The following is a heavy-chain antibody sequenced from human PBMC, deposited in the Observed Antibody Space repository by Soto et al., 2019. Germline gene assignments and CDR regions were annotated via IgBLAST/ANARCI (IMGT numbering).Heavy chain of an antibody. CDR3: ARDIRVAAAGVYNWFDP. J-gene: IGHJ5*02. CDR1: GFTFTRYS. D-gene: IGHD6-13*01. Sequence: PGGSLRLSCAASGFTFTRYSMNWVRQAPGKGLEWVSSISSTTNYIYYGDSMKGRFTISRDNAKISLYLEMNSLRAEDTAVYYCARDIRVAAAGVYNWFDPWGQGTLVTVPQ. V-gene: IGHV3-21*06. CDR2: ISSTTNYI.